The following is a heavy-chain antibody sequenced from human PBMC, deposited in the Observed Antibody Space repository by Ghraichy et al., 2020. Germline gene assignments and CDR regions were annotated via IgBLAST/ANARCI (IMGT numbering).Heavy chain of an antibody. V-gene: IGHV1-2*02. Sequence: ASVKVSCKASGYTFTDYYLHWVRQAPGQGLEWMGWINPNSGGTNYAQEFQGRVTMTRDTSISTAYMEMSSLTSDDTAVYYCARDRVKWLNKVFDYWGQGTLVTVSS. D-gene: IGHD1-26*01. CDR1: GYTFTDYY. CDR2: INPNSGGT. CDR3: ARDRVKWLNKVFDY. J-gene: IGHJ4*02.